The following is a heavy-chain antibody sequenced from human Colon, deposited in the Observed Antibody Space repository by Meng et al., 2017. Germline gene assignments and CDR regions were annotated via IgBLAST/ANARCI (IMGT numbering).Heavy chain of an antibody. J-gene: IGHJ4*02. CDR3: SRDSVIGGGFDY. CDR2: ITTRTAGYST. CDR1: GFSFSDHY. D-gene: IGHD3-16*01. V-gene: IGHV3-72*01. Sequence: GESLKISCAASGFSFSDHYMDWFRRAPGKGLEWVARITTRTAGYSTQYAASVKGRFTISRDDSKNSMFLQMNSLKTEDSALYYCSRDSVIGGGFDYWGQGTQVTVSS.